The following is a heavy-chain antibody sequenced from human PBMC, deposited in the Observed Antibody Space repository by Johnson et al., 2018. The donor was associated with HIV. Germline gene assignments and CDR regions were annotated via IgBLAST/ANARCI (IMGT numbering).Heavy chain of an antibody. CDR3: ASQVRGLRLGVDAFDI. CDR2: VTGTGGDT. Sequence: VQLVESGGGLVQPGRSLRLSCTASGFTYSDFYINWTRQPPGKGLEWVSGVTGTGGDTYYAESVKGRFTISRDNSKNTLYLQMNKLRAEDTAVYFCASQVRGLRLGVDAFDIWGQGTMVTVSS. J-gene: IGHJ3*02. V-gene: IGHV3-23*04. D-gene: IGHD3-16*01. CDR1: GFTYSDFY.